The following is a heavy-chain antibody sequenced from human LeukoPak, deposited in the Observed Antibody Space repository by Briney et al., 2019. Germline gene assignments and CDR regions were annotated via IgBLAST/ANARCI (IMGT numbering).Heavy chain of an antibody. V-gene: IGHV3-7*03. J-gene: IGHJ6*02. CDR2: INHNGNVN. Sequence: GGSLRLSCAASGFTFSSYSMNWVRQAPGKGLEWVASINHNGNVNYYVDSVKGRFTISRDNAKNSLYPQMSNLRAEDTAVYFCARGGGLDVWGQGATVTVSS. D-gene: IGHD3-16*01. CDR3: ARGGGLDV. CDR1: GFTFSSYS.